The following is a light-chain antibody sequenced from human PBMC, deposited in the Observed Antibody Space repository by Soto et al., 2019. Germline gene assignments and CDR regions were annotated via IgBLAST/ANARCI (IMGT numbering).Light chain of an antibody. CDR3: QQYNFWPPLT. CDR2: DAS. V-gene: IGKV3-15*01. CDR1: QSVNSN. J-gene: IGKJ4*01. Sequence: EIVMTQSPATLSVSPGERATLSCRASQSVNSNLAWYRQKPGQAPRLLISDASTRATGVPARFSGSGSGTEVTLIISSLQSEDSGIYYCQQYNFWPPLTFGGGTKVEIK.